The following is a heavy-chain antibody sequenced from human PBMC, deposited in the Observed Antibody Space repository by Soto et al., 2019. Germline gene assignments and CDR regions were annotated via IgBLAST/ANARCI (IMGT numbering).Heavy chain of an antibody. Sequence: QVQLVQSGAEVKKPGSSVKVSCKASGGTFSTSTFSWVRQASGQGFEWMGRIIPILETADYGQKFQGRVTLTADKSTSTGYMALSILRSEATTAYYWAGDSAIGSDYIGYDVIDYWGQGTLVTVSS. D-gene: IGHD5-12*01. CDR3: AGDSAIGSDYIGYDVIDY. J-gene: IGHJ4*02. V-gene: IGHV1-69*08. CDR1: GGTFSTST. CDR2: IIPILETA.